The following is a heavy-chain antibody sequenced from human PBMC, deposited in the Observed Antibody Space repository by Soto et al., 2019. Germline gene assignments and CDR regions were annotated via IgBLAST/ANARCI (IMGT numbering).Heavy chain of an antibody. J-gene: IGHJ6*02. D-gene: IGHD3-22*01. CDR1: GGSISSGGYS. Sequence: PSETLSLTCAVSGGSISSGGYSWSWNRQPPGKGLEWIGYIYHSGRTYYNPSPKSRVTISVDTSKNQFSLKLSSVTAADTAVYYCARRLYYDSSGFEGGGMDVWGQGTTVTVSS. V-gene: IGHV4-30-2*03. CDR3: ARRLYYDSSGFEGGGMDV. CDR2: IYHSGRT.